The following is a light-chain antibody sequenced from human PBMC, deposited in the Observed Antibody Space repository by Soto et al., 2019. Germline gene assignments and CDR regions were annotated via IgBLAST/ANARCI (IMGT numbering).Light chain of an antibody. Sequence: EIVMTQSPATLSVSPGQRATLSCRASQSTNSNLAWYQQKPGQAPRLLIYGVFNRATGIPARFSGSGSGTEFTLTISSLQSEDFAVYYCQHYNNLPLTFGGGTKVEIK. CDR3: QHYNNLPLT. CDR1: QSTNSN. V-gene: IGKV3D-15*01. CDR2: GVF. J-gene: IGKJ4*01.